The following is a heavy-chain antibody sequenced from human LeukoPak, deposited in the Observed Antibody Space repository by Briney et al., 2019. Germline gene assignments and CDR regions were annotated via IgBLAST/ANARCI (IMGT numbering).Heavy chain of an antibody. D-gene: IGHD1-26*01. CDR1: GFTVRSNY. V-gene: IGHV3-53*01. CDR3: ARGGSYLSAFDI. CDR2: IYGGGSV. Sequence: GGSLRLSCAASGFTVRSNYMSWVRQAPGKGLEWVSIIYGGGSVFYADSVKGRFTISRDNSKNTLYLQMNSLRGEDTVVYYCARGGSYLSAFDIWGQGTMVTVSS. J-gene: IGHJ3*02.